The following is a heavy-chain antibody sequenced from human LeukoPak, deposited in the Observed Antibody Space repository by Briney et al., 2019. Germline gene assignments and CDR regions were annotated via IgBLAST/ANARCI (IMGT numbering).Heavy chain of an antibody. J-gene: IGHJ4*02. D-gene: IGHD3-10*01. CDR3: AKEVWFGGFLSIDY. CDR1: GFAFSSQD. CDR2: IRSSDGRT. V-gene: IGHV3-23*01. Sequence: PGGSLRLSCAASGFAFSSQDMSWVRQAPGKGLERVSAIRSSDGRTFYADSVKGRFTISRDNSKNTLYLQMSSLRVEDTAIYYCAKEVWFGGFLSIDYWGQGTPVTVSS.